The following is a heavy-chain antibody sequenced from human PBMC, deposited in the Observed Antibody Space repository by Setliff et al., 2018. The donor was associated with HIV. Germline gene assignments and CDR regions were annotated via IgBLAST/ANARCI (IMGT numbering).Heavy chain of an antibody. J-gene: IGHJ1*01. CDR1: GYAFTDYS. D-gene: IGHD1-26*01. Sequence: APVKVSCKTSGYAFTDYSIHWVRQAPGQGLEWVGRINPDSRGTNYAQTFQGRVTMTRDTSVSTAYMELSRLKSDDTAVYYCARGVGATSAQHWGQGTLVTVSS. CDR2: INPDSRGT. V-gene: IGHV1-2*06. CDR3: ARGVGATSAQH.